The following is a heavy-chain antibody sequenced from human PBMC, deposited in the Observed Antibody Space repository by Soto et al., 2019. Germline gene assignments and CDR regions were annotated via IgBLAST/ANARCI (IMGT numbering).Heavy chain of an antibody. CDR1: GYSFTSYL. V-gene: IGHV5-51*01. Sequence: GESLKISCKGSGYSFTSYLIGWGGQMPGKGLEWMGIIYPGDSDTRYSPSFQGQVTISADKSISTAYLQWSSLKASDTAMYYCAGNIVATGDYWGQGTLVTVSS. CDR2: IYPGDSDT. D-gene: IGHD5-12*01. J-gene: IGHJ4*02. CDR3: AGNIVATGDY.